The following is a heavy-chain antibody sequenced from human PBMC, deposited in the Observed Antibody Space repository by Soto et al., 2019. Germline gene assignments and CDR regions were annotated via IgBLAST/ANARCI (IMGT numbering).Heavy chain of an antibody. CDR2: IYDSGST. V-gene: IGHV4-59*01. Sequence: SETLSLTCTVSGGSISSYYWSWIRQPPGKGLEWIGNIYDSGSTNYNPSLKSRVTISVDTSKNQFPLKLSSVTAADTAMYYCARESYSSSLDYWGQGTLVTVSS. J-gene: IGHJ4*02. CDR1: GGSISSYY. CDR3: ARESYSSSLDY. D-gene: IGHD6-6*01.